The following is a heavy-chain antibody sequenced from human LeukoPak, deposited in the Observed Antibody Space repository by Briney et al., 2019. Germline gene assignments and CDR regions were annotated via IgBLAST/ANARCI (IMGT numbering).Heavy chain of an antibody. CDR3: ARDRNYYGSDSSHFDY. J-gene: IGHJ4*02. CDR1: GFTFSSYA. Sequence: GGSLRLSCAASGFTFSSYATHWVCQAPGKGLEWVAVISYDGNNKYYADSVKGRFTISRDNSKNTLSLQMNSLRAEDTAVYYCARDRNYYGSDSSHFDYWGQGTRVTVSS. CDR2: ISYDGNNK. V-gene: IGHV3-30*04. D-gene: IGHD3-10*01.